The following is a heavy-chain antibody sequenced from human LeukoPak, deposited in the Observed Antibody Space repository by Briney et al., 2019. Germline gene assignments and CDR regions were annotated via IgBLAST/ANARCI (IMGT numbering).Heavy chain of an antibody. V-gene: IGHV1-2*02. J-gene: IGHJ4*02. CDR3: ARAMVRGVITPGGY. CDR2: INPNSGGT. D-gene: IGHD3-10*01. Sequence: ASVKVSCKASGYAFTGYYMHWVRQAPGQGLEWMGWINPNSGGTDYAQKFQGRVTMTRDTSISTAYMDLSRLRSDDTAVYYCARAMVRGVITPGGYWGQGTLVTVSS. CDR1: GYAFTGYY.